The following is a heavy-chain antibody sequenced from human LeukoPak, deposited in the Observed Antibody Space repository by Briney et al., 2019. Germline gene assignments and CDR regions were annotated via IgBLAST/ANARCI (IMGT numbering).Heavy chain of an antibody. CDR3: ARVSSPSVAGVPYFDY. J-gene: IGHJ4*02. D-gene: IGHD6-19*01. CDR2: IYYSGGT. V-gene: IGHV4-59*01. Sequence: SETVSLTCTVSGGSISSYYWSWIRQPPGKGLEWIGYIYYSGGTNYNPSLKSRVTISVDTSKNQFSLKLSSVTAADTAVYYCARVSSPSVAGVPYFDYWGQGTLVTPSS. CDR1: GGSISSYY.